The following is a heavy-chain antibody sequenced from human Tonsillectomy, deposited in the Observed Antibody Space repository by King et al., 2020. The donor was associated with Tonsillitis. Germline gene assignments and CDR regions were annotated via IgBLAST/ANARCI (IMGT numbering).Heavy chain of an antibody. Sequence: VQLVEAGGGVVQPERSLRLACAAAGFDFGSYGMHWVRQAPGKWLEWVSFISHDGTFKFYSDSVRGRFTVSRDKSKNTLYLQMNSLKANDTAVYYCASGSGYDSCDFWGQGTLVTVSS. V-gene: IGHV3-33*05. CDR2: ISHDGTFK. J-gene: IGHJ4*02. CDR3: ASGSGYDSCDF. D-gene: IGHD5-12*01. CDR1: GFDFGSYG.